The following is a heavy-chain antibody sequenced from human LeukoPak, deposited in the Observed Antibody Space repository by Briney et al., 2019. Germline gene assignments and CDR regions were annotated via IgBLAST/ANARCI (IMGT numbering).Heavy chain of an antibody. J-gene: IGHJ4*02. CDR1: GFTFSSYA. V-gene: IGHV3-66*01. D-gene: IGHD6-13*01. CDR2: IYSGGST. Sequence: GGSLRLSCAASGFTFSSYAMSWVRQAPGKGLEWVSVIYSGGSTYYADSVKGRFTISRDNSKNTLYLQMNSLRAEDTAVYYCARGGPAAGRFDYWGQGTLVTVSS. CDR3: ARGGPAAGRFDY.